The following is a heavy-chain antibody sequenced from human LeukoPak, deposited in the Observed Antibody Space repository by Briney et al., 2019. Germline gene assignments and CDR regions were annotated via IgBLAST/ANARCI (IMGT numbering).Heavy chain of an antibody. CDR2: VYTSGST. D-gene: IGHD6-19*01. CDR1: GGSISSYY. CDR3: ARDSIAVAGTRYFDL. J-gene: IGHJ2*01. Sequence: SETLSLTCTVSGGSISSYYWSWIQQPAGKGLEWIGRVYTSGSTNYNPSLKSRVTMSVDTSKNQFSLKLSSVTAADTAVYYCARDSIAVAGTRYFDLWGRGTLVTVSS. V-gene: IGHV4-4*07.